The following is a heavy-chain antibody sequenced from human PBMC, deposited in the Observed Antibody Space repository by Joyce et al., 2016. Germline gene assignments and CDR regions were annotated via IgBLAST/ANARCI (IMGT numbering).Heavy chain of an antibody. V-gene: IGHV4-30-4*01. D-gene: IGHD3-22*01. CDR1: GDSMTSGDYY. J-gene: IGHJ4*02. Sequence: HVQLQESGPGLVKPSETLSLTCSVSGDSMTSGDYYWRWIRQSPVKGLEWIGYIYYSGSAYYNPSLKSRVTISVDTSKDQFSLRLSSLTAADTAVYYCARADSSGTYYFDHWGQGALVTVSS. CDR3: ARADSSGTYYFDH. CDR2: IYYSGSA.